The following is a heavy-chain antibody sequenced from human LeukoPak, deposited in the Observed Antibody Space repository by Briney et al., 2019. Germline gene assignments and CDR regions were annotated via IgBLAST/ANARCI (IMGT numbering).Heavy chain of an antibody. CDR2: IYYSGST. CDR3: ARDPNPSGGAFDI. Sequence: PSETLSLTCTVSGGSISSGGYYWSWIRQPPGKGLEWIGSIYYSGSTNYNPSLKSRVTISVDTSKNQFSLKLSSVTAADTAVYYCARDPNPSGGAFDIWGQGTMVTVSS. CDR1: GGSISSGGYY. D-gene: IGHD3-10*01. J-gene: IGHJ3*02. V-gene: IGHV4-61*08.